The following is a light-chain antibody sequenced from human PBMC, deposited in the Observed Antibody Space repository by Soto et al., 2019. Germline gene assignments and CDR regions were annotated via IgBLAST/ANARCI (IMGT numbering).Light chain of an antibody. CDR2: DVT. Sequence: QSVLTQPRSVSGSPGQSGTISCTGTSSDVGDYNYVSWYQQHPGNTPKLMIFDVTERPSGVTDRFSGSKPGNTASQTISGLQADDEADYYCCSYAGSYTWVFGGGTQLTVL. CDR1: SSDVGDYNY. CDR3: CSYAGSYTWV. V-gene: IGLV2-11*01. J-gene: IGLJ3*02.